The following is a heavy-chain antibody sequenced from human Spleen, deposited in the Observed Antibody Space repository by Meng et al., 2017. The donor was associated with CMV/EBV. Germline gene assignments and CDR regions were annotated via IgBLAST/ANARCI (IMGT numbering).Heavy chain of an antibody. D-gene: IGHD3-10*01. CDR2: IYYSGST. V-gene: IGHV4-39*07. J-gene: IGHJ5*02. Sequence: SSSYYWAWIRPPPGKGLEWIGSIYYSGSTYYNPSLKSRVTISVDTSKNQFSLKLSSVTAADTAVYYCARVGSVLLWFGELLNWFDPWGQGTLVTVSS. CDR3: ARVGSVLLWFGELLNWFDP. CDR1: SSSYY.